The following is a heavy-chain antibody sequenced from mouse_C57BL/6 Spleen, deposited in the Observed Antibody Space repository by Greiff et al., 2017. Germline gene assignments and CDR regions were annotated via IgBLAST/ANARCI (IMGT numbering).Heavy chain of an antibody. D-gene: IGHD2-4*01. CDR1: GYAFSSSW. CDR3: ARGDDYERSWFAY. J-gene: IGHJ3*01. CDR2: IYPGDGDT. V-gene: IGHV1-82*01. Sequence: QVQLQQSGPELVKPGASVKISCKASGYAFSSSWMNWVKQRPGKGLEWIGRIYPGDGDTNYNGKFKGKATLTADKSSSTAYMQLSSLSSEDSAVYFCARGDDYERSWFAYGGQGTLVTVSA.